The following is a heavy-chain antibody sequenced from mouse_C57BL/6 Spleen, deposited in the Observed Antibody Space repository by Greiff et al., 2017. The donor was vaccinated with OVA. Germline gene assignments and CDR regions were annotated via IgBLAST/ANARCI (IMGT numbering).Heavy chain of an antibody. V-gene: IGHV1-82*01. CDR1: GYAFSSSW. Sequence: QVQLQQSGPELVKPGASVKISCKASGYAFSSSWMNWVKQRPGKGLEWIGRIYPGGGDTKYNGKVKGKATLTADKSSSTAYMQLSSLTSENSAVYFCTRSPLGTTVVAYYYAMDYWGQGTSVTVSS. CDR3: TRSPLGTTVVAYYYAMDY. CDR2: IYPGGGDT. J-gene: IGHJ4*01. D-gene: IGHD1-1*01.